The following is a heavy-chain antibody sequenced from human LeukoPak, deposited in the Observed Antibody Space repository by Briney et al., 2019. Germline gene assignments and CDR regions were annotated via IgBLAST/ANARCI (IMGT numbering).Heavy chain of an antibody. CDR1: GFTFSNAW. CDR2: IKSKTDGGTT. Sequence: GGSLRLSCAASGFTFSNAWMSWVRQAPGKGLEWVGRIKSKTDGGTTDYAAPVKGRFTISRDDSKNTLYLQMNSLKTEDTAVYYCTTAHYSGGWYYGKMYYYYYYMDVWGKGTTVTVSS. V-gene: IGHV3-15*01. CDR3: TTAHYSGGWYYGKMYYYYYYMDV. J-gene: IGHJ6*03. D-gene: IGHD6-19*01.